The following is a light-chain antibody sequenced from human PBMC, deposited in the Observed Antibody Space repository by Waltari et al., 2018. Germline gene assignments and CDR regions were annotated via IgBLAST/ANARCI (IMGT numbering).Light chain of an antibody. J-gene: IGKJ2*01. CDR3: HQYGVSLPDT. CDR2: GAS. CDR1: QSVANNY. V-gene: IGKV3-20*01. Sequence: EIVLTQSPGTLSLSPGERATLSCRASQSVANNYLTWYQQRPGQPPRLLIYGASNRATGIPDRFSGSGSGTDFTLTISRLEPEDFAVYYCHQYGVSLPDTFGQGTKLEIK.